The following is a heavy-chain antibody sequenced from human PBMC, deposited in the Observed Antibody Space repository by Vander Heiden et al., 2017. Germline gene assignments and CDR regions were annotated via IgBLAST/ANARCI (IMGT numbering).Heavy chain of an antibody. CDR2: INQSGRNT. V-gene: IGHV3-23*01. Sequence: EVQLLESGGGLVQPGGSLRLSCAASGFTFGSYTMGWVRQAPGKGLEWVSDINQSGRNTYDADSVKGRFTISRDNSKNTLYLQMNSLRAEDTALFYCAKAGSGGSSYTDWGQGKMVTVSS. J-gene: IGHJ3*01. CDR1: GFTFGSYT. D-gene: IGHD2-15*01. CDR3: AKAGSGGSSYTD.